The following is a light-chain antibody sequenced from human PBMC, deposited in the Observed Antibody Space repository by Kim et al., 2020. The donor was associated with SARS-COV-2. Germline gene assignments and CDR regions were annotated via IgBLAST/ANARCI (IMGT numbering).Light chain of an antibody. J-gene: IGLJ2*01. Sequence: AVKLTCTRSSGHRSYAIAWLQQQPEKSPRYLMKVNIDGSHTRGDGIPDRFSGSSSGDERYLSISNLQSEDEADFYCQTWGTGFVVFGRGTKVTVL. CDR2: VNIDGSH. CDR3: QTWGTGFVV. V-gene: IGLV4-69*01. CDR1: SGHRSYA.